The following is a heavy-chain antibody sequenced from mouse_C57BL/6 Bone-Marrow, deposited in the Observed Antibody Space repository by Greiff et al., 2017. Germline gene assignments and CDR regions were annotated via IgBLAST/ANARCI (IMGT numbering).Heavy chain of an antibody. J-gene: IGHJ3*01. Sequence: EVQLVESGGGLVQPGGSLKLSCAASGFTFSDYYMSWVRQTPEKRLEWVAYISNGGGSTYYPDTVKGRFTITRDNAKNTLYLQMSRLKSEDTAMXYCAGEEELRPFAYWGEGTLVTVSA. CDR1: GFTFSDYY. CDR3: AGEEELRPFAY. D-gene: IGHD2-12*01. CDR2: ISNGGGST. V-gene: IGHV5-12*01.